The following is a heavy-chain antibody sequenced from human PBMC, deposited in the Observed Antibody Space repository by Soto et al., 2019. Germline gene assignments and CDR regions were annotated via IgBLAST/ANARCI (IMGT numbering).Heavy chain of an antibody. Sequence: VQLVESGGGLVQPGGSLKLACLASGFPLSDSAIHWVRKASGKGLEWVGRIRSKTNNYATTYGAPVRGRFTLSRHDSKNTAYRQMNNLESESAALYYCTRHAGGQVEHSFYYYCMDVWGKGTTVSV. D-gene: IGHD2-15*01. V-gene: IGHV3-73*01. CDR2: IRSKTNNYAT. CDR3: TRHAGGQVEHSFYYYCMDV. CDR1: GFPLSDSA. J-gene: IGHJ6*03.